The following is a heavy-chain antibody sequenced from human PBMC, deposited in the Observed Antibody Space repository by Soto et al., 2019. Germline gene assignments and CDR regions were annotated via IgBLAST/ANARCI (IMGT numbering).Heavy chain of an antibody. CDR1: GFTFSSYS. D-gene: IGHD2-2*01. Sequence: GGSLRLSCAASGFTFSSYSMNWVRQAPGKGLEWVSYISSSRSTIYYADSVKGGFTISRDNSKNSLYLQMSSLRDEDTAVYYCARAPFPYIVVVPAATGGMDVWGQGTTVTVSS. CDR2: ISSSRSTI. J-gene: IGHJ6*02. CDR3: ARAPFPYIVVVPAATGGMDV. V-gene: IGHV3-48*02.